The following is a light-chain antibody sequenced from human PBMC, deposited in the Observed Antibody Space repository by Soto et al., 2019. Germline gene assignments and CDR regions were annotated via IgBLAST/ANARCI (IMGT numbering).Light chain of an antibody. CDR2: YDS. CDR1: NIGSKS. V-gene: IGLV3-21*04. Sequence: SYELTQPPSVSVAPGKTARITCGGNNIGSKSVHWYQQKPGQAPVLVIYYDSDRPSGIPERFSGSNSGNTATLTISRVEAGDEADYYCQVWDSSSDHPGVFGTGTKVTVI. CDR3: QVWDSSSDHPGV. J-gene: IGLJ1*01.